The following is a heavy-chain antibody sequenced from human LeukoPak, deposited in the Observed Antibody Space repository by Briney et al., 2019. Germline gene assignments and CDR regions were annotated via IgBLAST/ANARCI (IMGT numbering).Heavy chain of an antibody. CDR2: IYSSGSA. D-gene: IGHD3-10*01. CDR1: GDSISSGNYY. CDR3: ARRFGL. J-gene: IGHJ4*02. V-gene: IGHV4-61*02. Sequence: SETLSLTCTVSGDSISSGNYYWNWIRQSTGRGLEWIGLIYSSGSAHYNPSFKSRVTISLDTSKSHFSLKLNSVTAADTAVYYCARRFGLWGRGTLVTVSS.